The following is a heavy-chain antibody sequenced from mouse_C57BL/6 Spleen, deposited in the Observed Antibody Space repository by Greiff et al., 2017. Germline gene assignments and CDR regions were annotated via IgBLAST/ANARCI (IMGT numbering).Heavy chain of an antibody. CDR2: IYPGNSDT. D-gene: IGHD2-10*01. Sequence: VQLQQSGTVLARPGASVKMSGKTSGYTFTSYWMHWVKQRPGQGLEWIGAIYPGNSDTSYNQKFKGKAKLTAVTSASTAYMELSSLTNEDSAVYYCTTTYYGNYGYAMDYWGQGTSVTVSS. CDR3: TTTYYGNYGYAMDY. V-gene: IGHV1-5*01. J-gene: IGHJ4*01. CDR1: GYTFTSYW.